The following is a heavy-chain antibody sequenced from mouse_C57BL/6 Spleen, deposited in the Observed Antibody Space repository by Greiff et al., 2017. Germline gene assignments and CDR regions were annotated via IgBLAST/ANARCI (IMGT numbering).Heavy chain of an antibody. D-gene: IGHD2-4*01. Sequence: QVQLQQSGAELARPGASVKMSCKASGYTFTSYTMHWVKQRPGQGLEWIGYINPSSGYTKYNQKFKDKATLTADKSSSTAYMQLSSLTSEDSAVYYCARGTIYDYDGYAMDYWGQGTSVTVSS. CDR3: ARGTIYDYDGYAMDY. J-gene: IGHJ4*01. CDR2: INPSSGYT. V-gene: IGHV1-4*01. CDR1: GYTFTSYT.